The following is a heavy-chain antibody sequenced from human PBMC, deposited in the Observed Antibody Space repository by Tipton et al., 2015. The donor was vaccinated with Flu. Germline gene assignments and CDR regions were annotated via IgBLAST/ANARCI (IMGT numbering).Heavy chain of an antibody. J-gene: IGHJ4*02. D-gene: IGHD6-19*01. Sequence: GLVKPSGTLSLTCTVSGVSIRSYNWWSWVRQAPGKGLEWIGETYHTGGTNYNPSLESRVTISLDNSKSQFSLKLSSVTAADTAMYYCASWDSTRALAYFDYWGQGALVTVSS. CDR2: TYHTGGT. CDR3: ASWDSTRALAYFDY. CDR1: GVSIRSYNW. V-gene: IGHV4-4*02.